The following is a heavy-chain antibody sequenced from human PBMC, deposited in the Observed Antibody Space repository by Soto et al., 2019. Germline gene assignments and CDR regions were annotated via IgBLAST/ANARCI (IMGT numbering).Heavy chain of an antibody. D-gene: IGHD2-21*01. J-gene: IGHJ4*02. V-gene: IGHV3-11*06. CDR2: ISGGSSYT. Sequence: QVQLVESGGDLVKPGGSLRLACAASGFSFSDSYMSWVRQAPGKGLEWLSYISGGSSYTNYADSVQGRFTISRDNAKGSLYLEMNSLRADDNAVYYCAKTIVAASGYYFDHWGQGNLVSVSS. CDR3: AKTIVAASGYYFDH. CDR1: GFSFSDSY.